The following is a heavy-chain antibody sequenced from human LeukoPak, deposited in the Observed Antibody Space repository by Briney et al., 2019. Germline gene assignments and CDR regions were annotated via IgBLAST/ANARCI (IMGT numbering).Heavy chain of an antibody. D-gene: IGHD2-2*01. V-gene: IGHV1-46*01. CDR2: INPSGGST. CDR3: ASGVGYCSSTSCYGGRNWFDP. Sequence: ASVKVSCKASGYTFTSYYMHWVRQAPGQGLEWMGIINPSGGSTSYAQKFQGRVTMTRDMSTSTVYMELSSLRSEDTAVYYCASGVGYCSSTSCYGGRNWFDPWGQGTLVTVSS. J-gene: IGHJ5*02. CDR1: GYTFTSYY.